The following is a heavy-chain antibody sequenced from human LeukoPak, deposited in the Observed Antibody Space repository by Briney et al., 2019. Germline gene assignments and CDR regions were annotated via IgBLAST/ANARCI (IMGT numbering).Heavy chain of an antibody. J-gene: IGHJ4*02. CDR2: IWYDGSNK. D-gene: IGHD3-3*01. CDR1: GFTFSSYG. Sequence: PGRSLRLSCAASGFTFSSYGMHWVRQAPGKGLEWVAVIWYDGSNKYYADSVKGRFTISRDNSKNTLYLQMNSLRAEDTAVYYCAREPHSYYDFWSGFTNRGAYFDYWSQGTLVTVSS. V-gene: IGHV3-33*01. CDR3: AREPHSYYDFWSGFTNRGAYFDY.